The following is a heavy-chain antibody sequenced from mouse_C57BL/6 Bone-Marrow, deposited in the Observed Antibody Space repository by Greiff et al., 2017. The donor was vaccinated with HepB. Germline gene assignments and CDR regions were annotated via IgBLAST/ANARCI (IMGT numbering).Heavy chain of an antibody. V-gene: IGHV5-4*01. CDR3: AREGAMITTGFAY. Sequence: EVKLVESGGGLVKPGGSLKLSCAASGFTFSSYAMSWVRQTPEKRLEWVATISDGGSYTYYPDNVKGRFTISRDNAKNNLYLQMSHLKSEDTAMYYCAREGAMITTGFAYWGQGTLVTVSA. CDR1: GFTFSSYA. J-gene: IGHJ3*01. CDR2: ISDGGSYT. D-gene: IGHD2-4*01.